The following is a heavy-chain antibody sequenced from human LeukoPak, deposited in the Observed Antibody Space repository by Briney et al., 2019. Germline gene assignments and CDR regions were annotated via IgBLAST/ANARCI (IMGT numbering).Heavy chain of an antibody. CDR2: MNPNSGNT. D-gene: IGHD5-18*01. CDR1: GYTFTSYD. Sequence: ASVKVSCKASGYTFTSYDINWVRQATGQGLEWMGWMNPNSGNTGYAQKFQGRVTMTRDTSISTAYMELSRLRSDDTAVYYCARGFLTAMVKSWGQGTMVTVSS. V-gene: IGHV1-8*01. CDR3: ARGFLTAMVKS. J-gene: IGHJ3*01.